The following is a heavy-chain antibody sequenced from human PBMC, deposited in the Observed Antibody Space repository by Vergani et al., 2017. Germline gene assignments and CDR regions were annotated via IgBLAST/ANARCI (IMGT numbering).Heavy chain of an antibody. Sequence: QVQLVQSGSEVRKPGASVKVSCQGSGYSLTELTIHWVRQAPGKGLEWMGGFDPEYGEVTYAHHIQGRVTMTEDRSTDTAYMELSSLRPEDTALYYCAIVTDDYESSGYYLDYWGQGTLVTVSS. CDR2: FDPEYGEV. CDR3: AIVTDDYESSGYYLDY. D-gene: IGHD3-22*01. J-gene: IGHJ4*02. CDR1: GYSLTELT. V-gene: IGHV1-24*01.